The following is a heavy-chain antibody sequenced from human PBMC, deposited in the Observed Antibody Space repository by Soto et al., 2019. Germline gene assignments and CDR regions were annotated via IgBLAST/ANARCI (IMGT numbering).Heavy chain of an antibody. CDR2: ISSSSSYI. V-gene: IGHV3-21*01. CDR3: AREDLYCGGDCYTPDS. CDR1: GFTFSSYS. J-gene: IGHJ4*02. D-gene: IGHD2-21*02. Sequence: GGSLRLSCAASGFTFSSYSMNWVRQAPGKGLEWVSSISSSSSYIYYADSVKGRFTISRDNAKNSLYLQMDSLRAEDTAVYYCAREDLYCGGDCYTPDSWGQGTLVTVSS.